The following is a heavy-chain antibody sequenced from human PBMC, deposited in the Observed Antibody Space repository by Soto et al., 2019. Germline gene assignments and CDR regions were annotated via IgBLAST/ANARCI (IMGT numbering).Heavy chain of an antibody. CDR1: GGSFSGYY. CDR3: ARVFYSGSYRYVAFDI. D-gene: IGHD1-26*01. CDR2: INHSGGT. Sequence: SETLSLTCAVYGGSFSGYYWSWIRQPPGKGLEWIGEINHSGGTNYNPSLKSRVTISVDKSKSQFSLKRSSVTAADTAVYYCARVFYSGSYRYVAFDIWGQGTTVTVSS. J-gene: IGHJ3*02. V-gene: IGHV4-34*01.